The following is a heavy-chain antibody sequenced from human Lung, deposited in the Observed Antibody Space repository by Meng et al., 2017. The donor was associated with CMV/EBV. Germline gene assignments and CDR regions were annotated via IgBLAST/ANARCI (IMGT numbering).Heavy chain of an antibody. D-gene: IGHD4-23*01. Sequence: QVQLQQSGPGLVKPSQTLSLTCAISGDIVSSNSAAWHWIRQSPSRGLEWLGRTYYRSKWYHEYAVSVKSRIIISPDTPKNQFSLQLNSMTPEDTAVYYCARGINGGCGDWGQGTLVTVSS. CDR2: TYYRSKWYH. J-gene: IGHJ4*02. V-gene: IGHV6-1*01. CDR1: GDIVSSNSAA. CDR3: ARGINGGCGD.